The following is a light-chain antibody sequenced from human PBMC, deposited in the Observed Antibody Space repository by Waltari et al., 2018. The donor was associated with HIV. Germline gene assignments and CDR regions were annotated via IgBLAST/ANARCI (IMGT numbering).Light chain of an antibody. CDR1: SSDVGGYNL. CDR3: CAYAGSTTYVI. Sequence: QSALTQPASVSGSPGQSITISCTGTSSDVGGYNLVPWYQQHPGKAPKLMIYEVSKRPSGVSNRFSGSKSVNTASLTISGFQAEDEADYYCCAYAGSTTYVIFGGGTKLTVL. V-gene: IGLV2-23*02. CDR2: EVS. J-gene: IGLJ2*01.